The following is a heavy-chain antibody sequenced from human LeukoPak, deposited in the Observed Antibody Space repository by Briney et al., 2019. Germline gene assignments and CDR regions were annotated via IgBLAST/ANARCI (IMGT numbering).Heavy chain of an antibody. CDR1: GGSISPYY. D-gene: IGHD3-22*01. V-gene: IGHV4-59*12. Sequence: SEALSLTCTASGGSISPYYWSWIRQPPGKGLEWIGYIYYSGSTNYNPSLKSRVTISVDTSKNQFSLKLSSVTAADTAVYYCAREVYDSSGYYSAGQYFQHWGQGTLVTVSS. CDR2: IYYSGST. CDR3: AREVYDSSGYYSAGQYFQH. J-gene: IGHJ1*01.